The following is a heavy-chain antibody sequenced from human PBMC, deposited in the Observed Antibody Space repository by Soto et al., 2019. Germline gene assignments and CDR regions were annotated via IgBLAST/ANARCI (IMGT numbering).Heavy chain of an antibody. Sequence: QVQLVQSGAEMKKPGASVNISCQASGFTFSDTLMNWVRQGPGQGLEWMGWINPANGNTRYSESFQGRVTISSLSSASTAYAALSDLTTEYTAVYYCASAIVSVAPRANDAFDVWGQGTMITVSS. V-gene: IGHV1-3*01. CDR3: ASAIVSVAPRANDAFDV. J-gene: IGHJ3*01. D-gene: IGHD1-26*01. CDR1: GFTFSDTL. CDR2: INPANGNT.